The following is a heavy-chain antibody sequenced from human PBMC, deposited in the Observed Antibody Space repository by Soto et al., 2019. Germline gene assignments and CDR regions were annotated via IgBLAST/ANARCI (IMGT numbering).Heavy chain of an antibody. CDR2: IWYDGSNK. CDR1: GFTFSSYG. V-gene: IGHV3-33*01. Sequence: QVQLVESGGGVVQPGRSLRLSCAASGFTFSSYGMHWVRQAPGKGLEWVAVIWYDGSNKYYADSVKGRFTIPRDNSKNTLYLQMNSLRAEDPAVYYCARGGRKQLVSHYYHGMDVWGQGTPVTVSS. CDR3: ARGGRKQLVSHYYHGMDV. D-gene: IGHD6-6*01. J-gene: IGHJ6*02.